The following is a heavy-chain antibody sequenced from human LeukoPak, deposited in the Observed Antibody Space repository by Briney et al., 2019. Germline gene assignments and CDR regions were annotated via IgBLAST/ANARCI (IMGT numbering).Heavy chain of an antibody. Sequence: GGSLRLSCAASGFTFSDYYMSWIRQAPGKGLEWVSYISSSSSSIFYANSVKGRFIISRDNDKNSLYLQMNSLRAEDTAVYYCARDRRNICPEYWGQGTLVTVSS. CDR2: ISSSSSSI. D-gene: IGHD1-14*01. V-gene: IGHV3-11*01. CDR1: GFTFSDYY. J-gene: IGHJ4*02. CDR3: ARDRRNICPEY.